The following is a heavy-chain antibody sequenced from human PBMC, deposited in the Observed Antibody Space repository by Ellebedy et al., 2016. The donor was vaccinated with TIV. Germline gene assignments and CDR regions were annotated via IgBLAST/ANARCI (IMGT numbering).Heavy chain of an antibody. J-gene: IGHJ6*02. CDR3: ARDVPAYGMDV. V-gene: IGHV3-21*01. CDR2: ISSSSSYI. CDR1: GFTFSSYS. Sequence: GESLKIFCAASGFTFSSYSMNWVRQAPGKGLEWVSSISSSSSYIYYADSVKGRFTISRDNAKKSLYLQMNSLRAEDTAVYYCARDVPAYGMDVWGQGTTVSVSS.